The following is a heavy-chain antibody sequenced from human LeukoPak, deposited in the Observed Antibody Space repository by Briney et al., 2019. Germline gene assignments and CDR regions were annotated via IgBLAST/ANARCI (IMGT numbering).Heavy chain of an antibody. J-gene: IGHJ4*02. V-gene: IGHV3-21*01. D-gene: IGHD6-13*01. CDR1: GFTFSSYS. CDR3: ASEGGIAAAGTQLDY. Sequence: GGSLRLSCAASGFTFSSYSMNWVRQAPGKGLEWVSSISSSSSYIYYADSVKGRFTISRDNAKNPLYLQMNSLRAEDTAVYYCASEGGIAAAGTQLDYWGQGTLVTVSS. CDR2: ISSSSSYI.